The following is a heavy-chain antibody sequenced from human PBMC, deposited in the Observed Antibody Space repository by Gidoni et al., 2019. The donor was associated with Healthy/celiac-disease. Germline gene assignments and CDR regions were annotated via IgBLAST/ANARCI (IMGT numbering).Heavy chain of an antibody. CDR1: GFTFSSYA. D-gene: IGHD3-22*01. J-gene: IGHJ5*02. V-gene: IGHV3-23*01. Sequence: EVQLLESGGGLVQPGGSLRLSCAASGFTFSSYAMSWVRQAPGKGLEWVSAISGSGGSTYYADSVKGRFTISRDNSKNTLYLQMNSLRAEDTAVYYCAKDRVLYYYDSSGWGWFDPWGQGTLVTVSS. CDR2: ISGSGGST. CDR3: AKDRVLYYYDSSGWGWFDP.